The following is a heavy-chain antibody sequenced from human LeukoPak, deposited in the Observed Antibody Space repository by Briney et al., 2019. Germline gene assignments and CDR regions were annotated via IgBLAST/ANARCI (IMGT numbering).Heavy chain of an antibody. D-gene: IGHD2-21*02. V-gene: IGHV3-23*01. Sequence: XGLEXXSAISGSGGSTYYADSVKGRFTISRGNSKNTLYLQMNSLRAEDTAVYYCAKTARRSRYYFDYWGQGTLVTVSS. CDR2: ISGSGGST. J-gene: IGHJ4*02. CDR3: AKTARRSRYYFDY.